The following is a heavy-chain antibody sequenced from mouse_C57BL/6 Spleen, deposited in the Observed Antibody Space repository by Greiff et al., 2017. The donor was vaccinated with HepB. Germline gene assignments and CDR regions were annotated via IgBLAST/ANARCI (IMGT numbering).Heavy chain of an antibody. V-gene: IGHV6-6*01. CDR2: IRNKANNHAT. CDR3: TRDGNYYGNYLDY. D-gene: IGHD2-1*01. CDR1: GFTFSDAW. J-gene: IGHJ2*01. Sequence: EVKLMESGGGLVQPGGSMKLSCAASGFTFSDAWMDWVRQSPEKGLEWVAEIRNKANNHATYYAESVKGRFTISRDDSKSSVYLQMNSLRAEDTGIYYCTRDGNYYGNYLDYWGQGTTLTVSS.